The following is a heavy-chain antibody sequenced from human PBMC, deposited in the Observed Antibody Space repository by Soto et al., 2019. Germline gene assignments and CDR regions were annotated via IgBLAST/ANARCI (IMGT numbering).Heavy chain of an antibody. J-gene: IGHJ6*02. D-gene: IGHD3-22*01. CDR3: ARGERFNSCYYYVTGDFYYHALDV. CDR1: GSTFSSYT. CDR2: ITGRGDLA. Sequence: GGSLRLSCAAPGSTFSSYTFHWVRQAPGKGLEWVSCITGRGDLAHEAEAVQGRATIYRNQDRYRLYLQMKSLRVEDTAVYYCARGERFNSCYYYVTGDFYYHALDVWGQGTTVTVSS. V-gene: IGHV3-23*01.